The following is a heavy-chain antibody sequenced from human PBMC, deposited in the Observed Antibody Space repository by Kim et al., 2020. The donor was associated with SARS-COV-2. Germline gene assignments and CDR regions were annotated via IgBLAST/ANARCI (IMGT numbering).Heavy chain of an antibody. D-gene: IGHD2-15*01. CDR2: ISYDGSNK. CDR3: ASGVVVAATDY. J-gene: IGHJ4*02. CDR1: GFTFSSYA. Sequence: GGSLRLSCAASGFTFSSYAMHWVRQAPGKGLEWVAVISYDGSNKYYADSVKGRFTISRDNSKNTLYLQMNSLRAEDTAVYYCASGVVVAATDYWGQGTLVTVSS. V-gene: IGHV3-30*04.